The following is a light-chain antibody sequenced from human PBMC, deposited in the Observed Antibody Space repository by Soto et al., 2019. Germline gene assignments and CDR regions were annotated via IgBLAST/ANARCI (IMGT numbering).Light chain of an antibody. J-gene: IGKJ1*01. CDR1: KGIGIW. Sequence: IQMTQYPSTLSESAGDRVAITCRASKGIGIWLAWYQQKPGKAPRFLIYKASSLESGVPSRFSGSGSGTEFTLAIRRLQPDYFATYYCQQYNDYSWTFGQGSKVEIK. CDR3: QQYNDYSWT. CDR2: KAS. V-gene: IGKV1-5*03.